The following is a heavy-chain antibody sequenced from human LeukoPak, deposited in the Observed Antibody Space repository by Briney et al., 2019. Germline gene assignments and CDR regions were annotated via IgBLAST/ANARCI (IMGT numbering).Heavy chain of an antibody. CDR3: ARDPRLYSSSWQYYYYYNMDV. Sequence: GRSLRLSCAASGFTFSSYALHWVRQAPGKGLEWVAVISYDGGNKYYADSVKGRFTISRDNSKNTLYLQMDSLRAEDTAVYYCARDPRLYSSSWQYYYYYNMDVWGQGTTVTVSS. CDR2: ISYDGGNK. J-gene: IGHJ6*02. V-gene: IGHV3-30-3*01. CDR1: GFTFSSYA. D-gene: IGHD6-13*01.